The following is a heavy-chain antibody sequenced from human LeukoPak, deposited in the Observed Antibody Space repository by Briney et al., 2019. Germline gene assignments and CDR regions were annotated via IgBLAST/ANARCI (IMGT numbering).Heavy chain of an antibody. D-gene: IGHD6-19*01. CDR1: GYTFTSYD. CDR3: ARPSAGYSSGWRPYYYYGMDV. Sequence: ASVKVSCKTSGYTFTSYDINWVRQATGQGLEWLGWMSPNNGDTGYAQKFQGRVTITADESTSTAYMELSSLRSEDTAVYYCARPSAGYSSGWRPYYYYGMDVWGQGTTVTVSS. J-gene: IGHJ6*02. CDR2: MSPNNGDT. V-gene: IGHV1-8*01.